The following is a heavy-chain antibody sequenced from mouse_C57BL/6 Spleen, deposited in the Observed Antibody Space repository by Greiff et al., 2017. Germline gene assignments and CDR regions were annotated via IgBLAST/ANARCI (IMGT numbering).Heavy chain of an antibody. Sequence: VKLQQPGAELVKPGASVKLSCKASGYTFTSYWMHWVKQRPGQGLEWIGMIHPNSGSTNYNEKFKSKATLTVDKSSSTAYMQLSSLTSEDSAVYYCARGLTGTGFDYWGQGTTLTVSS. CDR1: GYTFTSYW. CDR2: IHPNSGST. CDR3: ARGLTGTGFDY. D-gene: IGHD4-1*01. J-gene: IGHJ2*01. V-gene: IGHV1-64*01.